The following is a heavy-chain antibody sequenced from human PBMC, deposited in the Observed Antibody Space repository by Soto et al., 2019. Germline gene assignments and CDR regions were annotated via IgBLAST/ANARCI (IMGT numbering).Heavy chain of an antibody. V-gene: IGHV3-49*04. CDR3: ATVYFYDSSADYYFDY. CDR1: GFTFDDYA. D-gene: IGHD3-22*01. J-gene: IGHJ4*02. Sequence: AGGSLRLSCTVSGFTFDDYAMSWVRQAPGKGLEWVGFISSQAFGGTTEYAASVEGRFTISTDESKTIAYLQMSSLKAADTAVYFCATVYFYDSSADYYFDYWGQGTLVTVSS. CDR2: ISSQAFGGTT.